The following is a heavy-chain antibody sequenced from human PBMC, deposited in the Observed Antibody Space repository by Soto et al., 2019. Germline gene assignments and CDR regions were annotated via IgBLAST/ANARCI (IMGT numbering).Heavy chain of an antibody. Sequence: SETLSLTCTVSGGSISSGGYYWSWIRQPPGKGLEWIGYIYYSGSTYYNPSLKSRVTIPVDTSKNQFSLKLSSVTAADTAVYYCARDKSGYSYYYFDYWGQGTLVTVSS. V-gene: IGHV4-31*03. CDR2: IYYSGST. J-gene: IGHJ4*02. CDR3: ARDKSGYSYYYFDY. CDR1: GGSISSGGYY. D-gene: IGHD5-18*01.